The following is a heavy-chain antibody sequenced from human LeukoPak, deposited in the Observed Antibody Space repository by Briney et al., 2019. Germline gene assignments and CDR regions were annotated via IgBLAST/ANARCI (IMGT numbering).Heavy chain of an antibody. CDR1: GFTFDDYS. CDR3: ARERGRVIDY. Sequence: GRSMRLSCAASGFTFDDYSMHWVRQVPGKGLQWVSLITWDGGSTFYADSVKGRFTISRDNSKKSLSLQMYGLSTEDTALYQCARERGRVIDYWCQGTLSTVSS. D-gene: IGHD3-10*01. V-gene: IGHV3-43*01. J-gene: IGHJ4*02. CDR2: ITWDGGST.